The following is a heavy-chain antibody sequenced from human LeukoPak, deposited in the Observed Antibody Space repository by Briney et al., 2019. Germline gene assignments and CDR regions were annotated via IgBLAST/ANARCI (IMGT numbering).Heavy chain of an antibody. CDR3: TTDLLDY. V-gene: IGHV3-15*01. J-gene: IGHJ4*02. CDR2: IKSKSDGGTT. Sequence: PGGSLRLSCTASGFTLFTFNNAWMSWVRQTPGKGLEWIGRIKSKSDGGTTDYTAPVKGRFSISRDDSKNTVYLQVNSPKTEDTAVYYCTTDLLDYWGQGTLVTVSS. CDR1: GFTLFTFNNAW.